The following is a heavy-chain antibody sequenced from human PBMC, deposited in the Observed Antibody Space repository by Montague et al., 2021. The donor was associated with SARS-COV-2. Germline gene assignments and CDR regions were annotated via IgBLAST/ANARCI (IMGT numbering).Heavy chain of an antibody. D-gene: IGHD2-21*01. V-gene: IGHV4-4*07. J-gene: IGHJ3*02. CDR1: GDSVTERY. CDR2: IHPSGDI. CDR3: AIGGDSAKCGI. Sequence: SETLSLTCTVSGDSVTERYLNWVRQAAGRGLEWIGFIHPSGDIHYNASLKSRVILSRDASKNQFSLALTSVTAADTAVYYCAIGGDSAKCGIWGRGTLVTVSS.